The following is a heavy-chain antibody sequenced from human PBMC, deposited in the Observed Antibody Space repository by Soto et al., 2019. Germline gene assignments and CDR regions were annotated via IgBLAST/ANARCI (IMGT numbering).Heavy chain of an antibody. V-gene: IGHV1-18*01. D-gene: IGHD5-12*01. Sequence: GASVKVSCKASGYTFTSYGISWVRQAPGQGLEWMGWISAYNGNTNYAQKLQGRVTMTTDASTSTAYMELRSLRSDDTAVYYCARGEGLRYPDPFDYWGQGTLVTVSS. J-gene: IGHJ4*02. CDR3: ARGEGLRYPDPFDY. CDR2: ISAYNGNT. CDR1: GYTFTSYG.